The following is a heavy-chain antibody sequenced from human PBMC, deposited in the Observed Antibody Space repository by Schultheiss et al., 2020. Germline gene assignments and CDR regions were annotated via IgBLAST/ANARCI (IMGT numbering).Heavy chain of an antibody. CDR2: INTNTGNP. Sequence: SVKVSCKASGYTFTSYAMNWVRQAPGQGLEWMGWINTNTGNPTYAQGFTGRFVFSLDTSVSTAYLQISSLKAEDTAVYYCARGAVVPAAVMGLDPWGQGTLVTVSS. J-gene: IGHJ5*02. D-gene: IGHD2-2*01. CDR1: GYTFTSYA. CDR3: ARGAVVPAAVMGLDP. V-gene: IGHV7-4-1*02.